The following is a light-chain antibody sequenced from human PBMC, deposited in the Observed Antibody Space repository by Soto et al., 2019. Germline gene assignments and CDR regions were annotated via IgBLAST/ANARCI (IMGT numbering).Light chain of an antibody. V-gene: IGLV2-8*01. Sequence: QSVLTQPASVSGSPGLSITISCTGTSSDVGAYNFVSWYQQHPDKAPKLMIFDVSNRPSGVPDRFSGSKSGNTASLTVSGLQAEDEADYYCSSYAGSNNNYVFGTGTKVTVL. CDR3: SSYAGSNNNYV. CDR1: SSDVGAYNF. CDR2: DVS. J-gene: IGLJ1*01.